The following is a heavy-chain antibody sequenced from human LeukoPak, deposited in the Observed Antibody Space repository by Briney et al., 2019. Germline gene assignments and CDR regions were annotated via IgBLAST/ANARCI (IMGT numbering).Heavy chain of an antibody. D-gene: IGHD3-10*01. J-gene: IGHJ3*02. V-gene: IGHV4-38-2*02. CDR3: ARDYGWNAFDI. CDR1: GYSISSGYY. CDR2: ICHSVST. Sequence: SETLSLTCNVSGYSISSGYYWGWIRQPPGKGLEWIGNICHSVSTYYNPSLKSRVTISVDTSKNQFSLKLSSVTAADTAVYYCARDYGWNAFDIWGQGTMVTVSS.